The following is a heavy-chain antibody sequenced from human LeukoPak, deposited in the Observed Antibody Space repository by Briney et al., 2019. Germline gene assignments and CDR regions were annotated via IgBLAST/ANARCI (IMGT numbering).Heavy chain of an antibody. CDR3: ARVSSSWYQDWYFDL. CDR2: ISTHGSII. D-gene: IGHD6-13*01. CDR1: GFTFNDYY. V-gene: IGHV3-11*01. Sequence: GGSLRLSCGASGFTFNDYYMTWIRQAPGKGLEWVSYISTHGSIIYYADSVKGRFTISRDNAKNSLYLQMNTLRAEDTAVYYCARVSSSWYQDWYFDLWGRGTLVTVSS. J-gene: IGHJ2*01.